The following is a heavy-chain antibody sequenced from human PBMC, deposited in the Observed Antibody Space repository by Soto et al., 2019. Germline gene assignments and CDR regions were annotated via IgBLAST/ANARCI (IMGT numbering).Heavy chain of an antibody. CDR3: ARDGREASGIDV. J-gene: IGHJ6*02. Sequence: SETLSLTCTVSGGSISSHYWSWVRQAPGKGLEWIGCIYYRGNTFYNPSLKSRGTISVDTSNNQFSLKLDSVTPADTAVYYCARDGREASGIDVWGQGTAVTVSS. V-gene: IGHV4-59*11. D-gene: IGHD1-26*01. CDR1: GGSISSHY. CDR2: IYYRGNT.